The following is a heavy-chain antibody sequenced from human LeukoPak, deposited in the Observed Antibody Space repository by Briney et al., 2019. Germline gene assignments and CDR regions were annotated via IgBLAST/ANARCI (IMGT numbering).Heavy chain of an antibody. V-gene: IGHV3-21*01. J-gene: IGHJ4*02. Sequence: PGGSLRLSCAASGFTFSSYSMNWVRQAPGKGLEWVSSLSSCSLYIYYADSVKGRFTISRDNAKKSLYLQMDSLRAEDTAVYYCARGQLYYDSSGFDYWGQGTLVTVSS. CDR3: ARGQLYYDSSGFDY. CDR1: GFTFSSYS. CDR2: LSSCSLYI. D-gene: IGHD3-22*01.